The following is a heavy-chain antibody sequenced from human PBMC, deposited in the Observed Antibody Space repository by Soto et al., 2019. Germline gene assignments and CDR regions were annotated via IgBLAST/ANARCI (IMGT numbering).Heavy chain of an antibody. CDR3: AKSFASPFWSGYYSLGGFDY. CDR1: GFTLSGYA. D-gene: IGHD3-3*01. J-gene: IGHJ4*02. Sequence: GGSLRLSCAASGFTLSGYAIHWVRQAPGKGLEWVAVISNDGTNKYYADSVKGRFTISRDNSKNTLNLQMNSLRAEDTAVYYCAKSFASPFWSGYYSLGGFDYWGQGTLVTVSS. CDR2: ISNDGTNK. V-gene: IGHV3-30-3*02.